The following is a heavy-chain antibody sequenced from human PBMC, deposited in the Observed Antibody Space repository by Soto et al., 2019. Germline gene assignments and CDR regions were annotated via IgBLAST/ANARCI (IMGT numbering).Heavy chain of an antibody. CDR3: ARPPPGAAAGYYFDY. J-gene: IGHJ4*02. CDR2: IYYSGST. V-gene: IGHV4-39*01. Sequence: TSETLSLTCTVSGGSISSSSYYWGWIRQPPGKGLEWIGSIYYSGSTYYNPSLKSRVTISVDTSKNQFSLKLSSVTAADTAVYYCARPPPGAAAGYYFDYWGQGTLVTVSS. D-gene: IGHD6-13*01. CDR1: GGSISSSSYY.